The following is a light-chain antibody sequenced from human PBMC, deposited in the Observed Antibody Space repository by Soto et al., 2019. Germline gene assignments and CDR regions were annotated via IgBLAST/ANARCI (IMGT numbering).Light chain of an antibody. CDR1: QSVSSSY. Sequence: EIVLTQSPGTLSLSRGERATLSCRASQSVSSSYLAWYQQKPGQAPRLLIYDASNRATGIPARFSGSGSGTDFTLTISSLEPEDFAVYYCQQRSNWPPGTLGQGTKVDIK. V-gene: IGKV3D-20*02. J-gene: IGKJ1*01. CDR3: QQRSNWPPGT. CDR2: DAS.